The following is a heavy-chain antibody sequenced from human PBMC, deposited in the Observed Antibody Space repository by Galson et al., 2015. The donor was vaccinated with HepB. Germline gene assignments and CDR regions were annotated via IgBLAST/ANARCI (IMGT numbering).Heavy chain of an antibody. D-gene: IGHD3-10*01. CDR2: IKSKTDGGTT. CDR3: TPARRGYAFDI. V-gene: IGHV3-15*01. J-gene: IGHJ3*02. Sequence: SLRLSCATSGITFNNAWMSWVRQAPGKGLEWVGRIKSKTDGGTTEYAVPVKGRFTISRDVSKNTLYLQMNSLKTEDTAVYYCTPARRGYAFDIWGQGTMVTVSS. CDR1: GITFNNAW.